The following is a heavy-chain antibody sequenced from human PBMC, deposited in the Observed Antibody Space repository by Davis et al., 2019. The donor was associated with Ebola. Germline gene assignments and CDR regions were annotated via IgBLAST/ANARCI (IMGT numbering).Heavy chain of an antibody. J-gene: IGHJ5*02. D-gene: IGHD2-2*01. V-gene: IGHV1-18*01. CDR3: ARDIVVVPVGGGRTFDP. Sequence: ASVKVSCKASGYTFTSYGISWVRQAPGQGLEWMGWISAYNGNTNYAQKLQGRVTMATDTSTSTAYMELRSLRSDDTAVYYCARDIVVVPVGGGRTFDPWGQGTLVTVSS. CDR2: ISAYNGNT. CDR1: GYTFTSYG.